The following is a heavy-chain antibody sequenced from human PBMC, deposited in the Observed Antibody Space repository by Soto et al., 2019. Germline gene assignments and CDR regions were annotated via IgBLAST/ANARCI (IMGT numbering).Heavy chain of an antibody. CDR1: GYTLTELS. Sequence: GASVKVSCKVSGYTLTELSMHWVRQAPGKGLEWMGGFDPEDGETIYAQKFQGRVTMTEDTSTDTAYMELSSLRSEDTAVYYCATDNIYPNYDILTGPSGAFDIWGQGTMVTVSS. CDR2: FDPEDGET. V-gene: IGHV1-24*01. J-gene: IGHJ3*02. CDR3: ATDNIYPNYDILTGPSGAFDI. D-gene: IGHD3-9*01.